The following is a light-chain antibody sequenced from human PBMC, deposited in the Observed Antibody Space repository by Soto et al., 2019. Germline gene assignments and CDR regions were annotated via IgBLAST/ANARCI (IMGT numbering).Light chain of an antibody. CDR1: QSVSSY. CDR2: DAS. J-gene: IGKJ1*01. CDR3: QQYGDSPVT. Sequence: LLTQSPGTLSLSPGERATLSCRASQSVSSYLAWYQQKPGQAPRLLISDASDRATGIPDRFSGSGSGTDFTLTISRLVPEDFAVYYCQQYGDSPVTFGQGAKVEI. V-gene: IGKV3-20*01.